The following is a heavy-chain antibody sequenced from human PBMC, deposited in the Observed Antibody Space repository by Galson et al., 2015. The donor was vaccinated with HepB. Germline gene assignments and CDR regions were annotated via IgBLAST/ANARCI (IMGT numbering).Heavy chain of an antibody. Sequence: SLRLSCAASGFTFSNYWMSWVRQAPGKGLEWVANIKQDGSEKYYVDSVKGRFTIPRDNAKNSLYLQMNSLRAEDTAVYYCARVGMIQCMDVWGQGTTVTVSS. V-gene: IGHV3-7*03. CDR1: GFTFSNYW. CDR2: IKQDGSEK. D-gene: IGHD3-22*01. CDR3: ARVGMIQCMDV. J-gene: IGHJ6*02.